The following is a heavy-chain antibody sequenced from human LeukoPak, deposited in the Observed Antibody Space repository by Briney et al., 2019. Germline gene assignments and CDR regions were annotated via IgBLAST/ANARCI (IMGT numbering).Heavy chain of an antibody. D-gene: IGHD5-18*01. CDR3: ATGGRYSYGYDY. V-gene: IGHV4-34*01. Sequence: SETLSLTCAVYGGSFSGYYWSWIRQPPGKGLEWIGEINHSGSTNYNPSLKSRVTVSVDTSKNQFSLKLSSVTAADTAVYYCATGGRYSYGYDYWGQGTLVTVSS. J-gene: IGHJ4*02. CDR1: GGSFSGYY. CDR2: INHSGST.